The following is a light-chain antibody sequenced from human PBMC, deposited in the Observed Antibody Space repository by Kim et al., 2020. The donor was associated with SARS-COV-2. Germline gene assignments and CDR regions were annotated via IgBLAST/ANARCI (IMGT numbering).Light chain of an antibody. V-gene: IGKV3-20*01. CDR2: GAS. Sequence: EIVLTQSPGTLSLSPGERATLSCRASQNVSSSYLAWYQQKPGQAPRLLIYGASSRATGIPDRFSGSGSGTDFTLTISRLEPEDFAVYYCQQYGSSPRTFGQGTKLEI. CDR1: QNVSSSY. J-gene: IGKJ2*01. CDR3: QQYGSSPRT.